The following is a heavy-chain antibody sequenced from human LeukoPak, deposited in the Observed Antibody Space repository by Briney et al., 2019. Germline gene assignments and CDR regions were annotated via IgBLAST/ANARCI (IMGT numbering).Heavy chain of an antibody. V-gene: IGHV3-21*01. D-gene: IGHD2-2*01. CDR3: ARIAQLLLGFRYYYGMDV. CDR1: AFTFSSYN. J-gene: IGHJ6*02. CDR2: ISSSGSYI. Sequence: PGGSLRLSCAASAFTFSSYNMNWVRQAPGKGLEWVSSISSSGSYIYNADSVKGRFTISRDNAKNSLYLQMNSLRAEDTAVYYCARIAQLLLGFRYYYGMDVWGQGTTVTVSS.